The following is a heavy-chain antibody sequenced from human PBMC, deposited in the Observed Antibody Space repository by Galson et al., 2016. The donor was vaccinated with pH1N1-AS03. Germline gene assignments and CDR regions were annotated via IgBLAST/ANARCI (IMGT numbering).Heavy chain of an antibody. CDR3: ARAPTYYFGLRAALDI. CDR2: IFPGDSDT. J-gene: IGHJ3*02. D-gene: IGHD3-10*01. Sequence: QSGAEVKKPGDSLKISCKSSGYGFNGYWTGWVRQMPGKGLEWMGIIFPGDSDTRYSPSFQGQVTISADKSTRTTYLQWRSLKASDTAIYYCARAPTYYFGLRAALDIWGQGTMVTVSS. CDR1: GYGFNGYW. V-gene: IGHV5-51*03.